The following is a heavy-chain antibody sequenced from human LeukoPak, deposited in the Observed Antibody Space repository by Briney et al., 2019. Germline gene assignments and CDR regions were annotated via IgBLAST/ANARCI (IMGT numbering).Heavy chain of an antibody. CDR3: ARGIGGSSVFSYYYYYMDV. D-gene: IGHD2-2*01. CDR2: ISAYNGNT. V-gene: IGHV1-18*01. Sequence: GASVKVSCKASGYTFTSYGISWVRQAPGQGLEWMGWISAYNGNTNYAQKLQGRVTMTTDTSTSTAYMELRSLRSDDTAVYYCARGIGGSSVFSYYYYYMDVWGKGTTVTVSS. CDR1: GYTFTSYG. J-gene: IGHJ6*03.